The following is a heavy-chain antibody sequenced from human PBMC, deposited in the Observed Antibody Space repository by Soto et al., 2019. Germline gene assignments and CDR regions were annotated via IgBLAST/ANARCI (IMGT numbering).Heavy chain of an antibody. V-gene: IGHV1-69*13. Sequence: SVKVSCKASGDTLSNYAISWVRQAPGQGLEWMGGIIPILATLKYAQRFQGRVTITADESTGTANMELSSLRSGDTAIYYCASRVYGGNSWLFDFWGQGTLVTVAS. D-gene: IGHD2-21*02. CDR2: IIPILATL. CDR3: ASRVYGGNSWLFDF. J-gene: IGHJ4*02. CDR1: GDTLSNYA.